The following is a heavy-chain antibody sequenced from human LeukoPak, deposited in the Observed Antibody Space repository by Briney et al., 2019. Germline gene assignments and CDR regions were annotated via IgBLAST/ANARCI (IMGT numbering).Heavy chain of an antibody. CDR2: ISSSSSYI. V-gene: IGHV3-21*01. CDR3: AREPGWCYYYMDV. J-gene: IGHJ6*03. D-gene: IGHD6-19*01. CDR1: GFTFSSYS. Sequence: GGSLRLSCAASGFTFSSYSMNWVRQAPGKGLEWVSSISSSSSYIYYADSVKGRFTISRDNAKNSLYLQMNSLRAEDTAVYYCAREPGWCYYYMDVWGKGTTVTISS.